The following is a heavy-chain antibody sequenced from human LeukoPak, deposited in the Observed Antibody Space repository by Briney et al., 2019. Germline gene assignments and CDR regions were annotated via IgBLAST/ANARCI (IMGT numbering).Heavy chain of an antibody. CDR2: INSDGSST. V-gene: IGHV3-74*01. J-gene: IGHJ6*02. D-gene: IGHD3-3*01. Sequence: GGSLRLSCAASGFTFSSYWMHWVRQAPGRGLVWVSRINSDGSSTSYADSVKGRFTISRDNAKNTLYLQMNSLRAEDTAVYYCARGQKLRFLEWLSDGMDVWGQGTTVTVSS. CDR3: ARGQKLRFLEWLSDGMDV. CDR1: GFTFSSYW.